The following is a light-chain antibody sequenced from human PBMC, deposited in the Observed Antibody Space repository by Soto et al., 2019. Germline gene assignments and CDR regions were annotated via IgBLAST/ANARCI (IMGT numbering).Light chain of an antibody. CDR3: QQYGNLPYS. CDR1: QDIKNH. CDR2: DAS. V-gene: IGKV1-33*01. J-gene: IGKJ2*03. Sequence: DIQMTQSPSSLSASVGDRLTITCQASQDIKNHLNWYQQKPGKVPNLVIYDASNLETVVPSRFSGSGSETDFTLTISSLQPEDIATYYCQQYGNLPYSFGQGTRLEIK.